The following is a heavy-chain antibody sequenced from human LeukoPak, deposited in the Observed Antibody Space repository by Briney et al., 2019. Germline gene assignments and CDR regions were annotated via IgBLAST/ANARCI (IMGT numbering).Heavy chain of an antibody. V-gene: IGHV1-69*01. CDR1: GGTFSSYA. CDR2: IIPIFGTA. Sequence: GASVKVSCKASGGTFSSYAISWVRQAPGQGLEWMGGIIPIFGTANYAQKFQGRVTITADESTSTAYMELSSLRSEDTAVYYCARDRLYSSSWYGYFQHWGQGTLVTVSS. D-gene: IGHD6-13*01. CDR3: ARDRLYSSSWYGYFQH. J-gene: IGHJ1*01.